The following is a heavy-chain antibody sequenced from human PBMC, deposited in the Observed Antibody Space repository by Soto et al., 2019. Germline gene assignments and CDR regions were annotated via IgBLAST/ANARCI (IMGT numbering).Heavy chain of an antibody. CDR1: GFTFTTYG. J-gene: IGHJ5*02. CDR3: AREQEKWFDP. V-gene: IGHV1-18*04. Sequence: QVQLVQSGAEVKKPGASVKVSCKASGFTFTTYGFTWVPQAPGQGLEWMGWISAYTGNTNYAQKFQGRVTMTTDTSTSTAYMELRSLRSDDTAVYYCAREQEKWFDPWGQGTLVTVSS. CDR2: ISAYTGNT.